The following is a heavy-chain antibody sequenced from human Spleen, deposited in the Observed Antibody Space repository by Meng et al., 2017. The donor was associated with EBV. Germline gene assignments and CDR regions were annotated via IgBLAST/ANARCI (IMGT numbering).Heavy chain of an antibody. CDR1: DTSFSGYF. D-gene: IGHD6-6*01. Sequence: QVQGTQWGPDLLKPSETLSPTCAVYDTSFSGYFWSWIRQSPGKRLEWIGEINHSGSTSYNPSLKSRVAISVDTSKNQFSLKLRSVTAADTAVYYCAKGRTVARSPWFDPWGQGALVTVSS. CDR3: AKGRTVARSPWFDP. J-gene: IGHJ5*02. V-gene: IGHV4-34*01. CDR2: INHSGST.